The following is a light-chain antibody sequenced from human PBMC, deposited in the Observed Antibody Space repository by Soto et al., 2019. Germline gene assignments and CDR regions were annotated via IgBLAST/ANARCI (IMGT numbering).Light chain of an antibody. V-gene: IGKV3-20*01. Sequence: EIVLAQSPGTLSLSPGESATLSCRASQSVSSSFLAWYQQKAGQAPRLLIYGASRRATGILDRFSGSGSGTDFTLTISRLEPEDFAVYYCQQYVSSPWAFGQGTKVDIK. CDR3: QQYVSSPWA. J-gene: IGKJ1*01. CDR2: GAS. CDR1: QSVSSSF.